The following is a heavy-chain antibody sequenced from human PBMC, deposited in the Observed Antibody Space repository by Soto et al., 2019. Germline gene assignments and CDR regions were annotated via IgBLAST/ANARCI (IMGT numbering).Heavy chain of an antibody. CDR2: IWYDGSNK. CDR3: ARENYYDRSGSYPRAACDI. J-gene: IGHJ3*02. Sequence: QVQLVESGGGVVQPGRSLRLSCAASGFTFSSYGMHWVRQAPGKGLEWVAAIWYDGSNKYYADSVKGRFTISRDNSKNTLYLQMNSLRAEDTAVYYCARENYYDRSGSYPRAACDIWGQGTMVTVSS. CDR1: GFTFSSYG. V-gene: IGHV3-33*01. D-gene: IGHD3-22*01.